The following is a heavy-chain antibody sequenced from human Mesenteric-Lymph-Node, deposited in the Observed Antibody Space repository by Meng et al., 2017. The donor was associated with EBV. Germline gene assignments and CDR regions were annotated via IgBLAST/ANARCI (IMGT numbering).Heavy chain of an antibody. CDR1: GGSFSGYY. J-gene: IGHJ4*02. D-gene: IGHD3-10*01. CDR2: INHSGST. Sequence: QVRLQQWGAERLKPSETLSLHCAGYGGSFSGYYWSWIRQPPGKGLEWIGEINHSGSTNYNPSLKSRVTISVDTSKNQFSLKLNSVTAADTAVYYCARGCRFDYYGSLPLFGYWGQGTLVTVSS. CDR3: ARGCRFDYYGSLPLFGY. V-gene: IGHV4-34*01.